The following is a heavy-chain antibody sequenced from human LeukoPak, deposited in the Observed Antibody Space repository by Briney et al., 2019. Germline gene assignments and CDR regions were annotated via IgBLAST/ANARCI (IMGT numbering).Heavy chain of an antibody. D-gene: IGHD1-26*01. CDR3: AKGGKWELPQRVLDYFDY. V-gene: IGHV3-30*18. CDR1: GFTFSSYG. J-gene: IGHJ4*02. CDR2: ISYDGSNK. Sequence: PGRSLRLSCAASGFTFSSYGMHWVRQAPGKGLEWVAVISYDGSNKYYADSVKGRFTISRDNSKNTLYLQMNSLRAEDTAVYYCAKGGKWELPQRVLDYFDYWGQGTLVTVSS.